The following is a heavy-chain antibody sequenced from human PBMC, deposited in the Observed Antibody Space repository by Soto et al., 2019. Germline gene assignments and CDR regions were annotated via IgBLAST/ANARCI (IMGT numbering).Heavy chain of an antibody. V-gene: IGHV3-23*01. D-gene: IGHD3-10*01. J-gene: IGHJ5*02. CDR2: ISASGVST. CDR3: SGGCDGSETYYPRAKGNWGDR. CDR1: GFTLSSYV. Sequence: GGSLRLSCAGSGFTLSSYVMSWLRQAPWKGLEWVSSISASGVSTYYADSVKGRFTISRDNSENTLYLQMSSLRADDTAVYYCSGGCDGSETYYPRAKGNWGDRWGQGSL.